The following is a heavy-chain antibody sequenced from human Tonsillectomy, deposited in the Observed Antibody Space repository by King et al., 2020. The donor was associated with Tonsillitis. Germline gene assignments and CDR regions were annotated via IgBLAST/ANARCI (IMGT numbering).Heavy chain of an antibody. D-gene: IGHD4-17*01. CDR2: IYNSGST. CDR3: AGERVTTVDYYYYMDV. V-gene: IGHV4-59*01. Sequence: QLQESGPGLVKPSETLSLTCTVSGGSISSYYWSWVRQPPGKGLEWIGYIYNSGSTNYNPSLKSRVTISVDTSKNQFSLKLGSVTAADTAVYYCAGERVTTVDYYYYMDVWGKGTTVTVSS. J-gene: IGHJ6*03. CDR1: GGSISSYY.